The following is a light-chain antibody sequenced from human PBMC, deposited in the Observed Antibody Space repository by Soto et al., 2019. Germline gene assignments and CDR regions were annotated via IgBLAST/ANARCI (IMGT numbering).Light chain of an antibody. Sequence: DIQLTQSPSSLSASVGDRVTITCRASQSISTYLNWYQQKPGKAPKLLIYAASSLQSGVPSRFSGSGSGTDFTLTISSLQPEDSATYYCQQSYSTPRTFGQGPRWKSN. J-gene: IGKJ1*01. CDR1: QSISTY. V-gene: IGKV1-39*01. CDR3: QQSYSTPRT. CDR2: AAS.